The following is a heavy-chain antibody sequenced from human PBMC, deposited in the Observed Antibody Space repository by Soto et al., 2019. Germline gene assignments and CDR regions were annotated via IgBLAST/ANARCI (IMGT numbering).Heavy chain of an antibody. J-gene: IGHJ6*02. D-gene: IGHD3-10*01. CDR2: IYNDGTT. V-gene: IGHV3-53*01. Sequence: GGSLRLSCTASGLSVRNNYMSWVRQAPGMGLEWVSVIYNDGTTYYADSVKGRFTISRDTSKNTLSLQMDSLRAEDTAVYYCVRPLPSGRNYGMDVLGQGTTVNVSS. CDR1: GLSVRNNY. CDR3: VRPLPSGRNYGMDV.